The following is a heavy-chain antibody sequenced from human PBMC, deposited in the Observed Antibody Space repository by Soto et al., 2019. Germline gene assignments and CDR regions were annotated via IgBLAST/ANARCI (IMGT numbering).Heavy chain of an antibody. Sequence: ASVNVSCKASGGTFSSYAISWVRQAPGQGLEWMGWISAYNGNTNYAQKVQGRVTMTTDTSTSTAYMELRSLISDDTAVYYCARDRSQWLVDAMGVWGQGTTVTVSS. CDR2: ISAYNGNT. CDR1: GGTFSSYA. D-gene: IGHD6-19*01. CDR3: ARDRSQWLVDAMGV. V-gene: IGHV1-18*01. J-gene: IGHJ6*02.